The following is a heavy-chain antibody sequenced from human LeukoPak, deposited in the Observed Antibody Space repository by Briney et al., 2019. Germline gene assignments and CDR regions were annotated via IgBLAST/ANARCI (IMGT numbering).Heavy chain of an antibody. Sequence: SETLSLTCTVSGDSISSSSYYWGWIRQPPGKGLEWIGSIYYSGSTYYNPSLKSRVTISVDTSKNQFSLKVSSVTAAGTAVYYCARQMVAYGDYVMDYWGQGNLVTVSS. V-gene: IGHV4-39*01. CDR3: ARQMVAYGDYVMDY. J-gene: IGHJ4*02. D-gene: IGHD4-17*01. CDR1: GDSISSSSYY. CDR2: IYYSGST.